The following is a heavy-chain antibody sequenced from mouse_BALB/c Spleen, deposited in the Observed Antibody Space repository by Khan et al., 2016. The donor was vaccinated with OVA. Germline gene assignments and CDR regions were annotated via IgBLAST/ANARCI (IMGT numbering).Heavy chain of an antibody. D-gene: IGHD1-1*01. CDR3: TRSYCFGYYFDH. Sequence: DVKLVESGGGLVQPGGSRKLSCVASGFTFSSFGMHWVRQAPEKGLEWVAYISGDSTTIYYTDTVKGRFTISRDNPRNTLFLQMTSLRSEDMAMYYCTRSYCFGYYFDHWGQGTTLTVSS. CDR2: ISGDSTTI. J-gene: IGHJ2*01. CDR1: GFTFSSFG. V-gene: IGHV5-17*02.